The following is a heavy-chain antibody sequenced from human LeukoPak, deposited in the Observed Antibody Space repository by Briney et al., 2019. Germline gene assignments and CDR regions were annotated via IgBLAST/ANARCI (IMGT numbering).Heavy chain of an antibody. CDR2: INPSGCST. J-gene: IGHJ4*02. V-gene: IGHV1-46*01. CDR3: ARDGEYGDPRYYFDY. CDR1: GYTFTSYY. D-gene: IGHD4-17*01. Sequence: ASVNVSCKASGYTFTSYYMHWVRQAPGQGLEWMGIINPSGCSTSYAQKFQGRVTMTRDTSTSTVYMELSSLRSEDTAVYYCARDGEYGDPRYYFDYWGQGTLVTVSS.